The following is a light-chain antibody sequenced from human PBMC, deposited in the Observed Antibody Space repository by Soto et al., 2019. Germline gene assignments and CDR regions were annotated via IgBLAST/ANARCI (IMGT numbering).Light chain of an antibody. CDR1: SSNIGTGYD. CDR2: VNN. Sequence: QSVLTQPPSVSGAPGQRVTISCTGSSSNIGTGYDVHWYQQLPGTAPKLLIYVNNNRPPGIPDRFSGSKSDTSASLAITGLQAEDEADYYCQSYDRSLSAWVFGGGTQLTVL. CDR3: QSYDRSLSAWV. V-gene: IGLV1-40*01. J-gene: IGLJ3*02.